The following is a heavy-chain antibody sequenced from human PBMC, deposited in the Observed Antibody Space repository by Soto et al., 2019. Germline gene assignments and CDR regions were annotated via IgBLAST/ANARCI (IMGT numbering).Heavy chain of an antibody. J-gene: IGHJ3*02. V-gene: IGHV3-23*01. D-gene: IGHD3-16*01. Sequence: EVQLLESGGGLVQPGGSLRLSCAASGFTFSSYAMSWVRQAPGKGLEWVSAISGSGGSTYYADSVKGRFTISRDNSKNPLDLQMNILRAEDRAVYYCANLNRRNGTPRGGYAFEIWGQGTIVTVSS. CDR3: ANLNRRNGTPRGGYAFEI. CDR1: GFTFSSYA. CDR2: ISGSGGST.